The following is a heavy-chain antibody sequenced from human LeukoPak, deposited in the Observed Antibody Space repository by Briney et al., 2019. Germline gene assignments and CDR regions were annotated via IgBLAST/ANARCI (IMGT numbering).Heavy chain of an antibody. CDR3: ARDLLHPGGGSGPFDY. Sequence: GGSLRLSCAASGFTFSDYYMTWIRQAPGKGLEWVSYISGSSSDTNYADFVKGRFTISRDNSKNTLYLQMNSLRAEDTAVYYCARDLLHPGGGSGPFDYWGQGTLVTVSS. J-gene: IGHJ4*02. CDR1: GFTFSDYY. D-gene: IGHD3-10*01. CDR2: ISGSSSDT. V-gene: IGHV3-11*06.